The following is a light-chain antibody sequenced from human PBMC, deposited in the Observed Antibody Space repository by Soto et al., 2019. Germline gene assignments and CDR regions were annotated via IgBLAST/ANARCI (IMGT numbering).Light chain of an antibody. CDR3: QSYDSSLSFYV. V-gene: IGLV1-40*01. CDR2: GNS. Sequence: QSVLTQPPSVSGAPGQRVTISCTGSSSNIGAGYDVHWYQQLPVTVPKLLIYGNSNRPSGVPDRFSGSKSGTSASLAITGLQAEDEADYYCQSYDSSLSFYVFGTGTKLTVL. CDR1: SSNIGAGYD. J-gene: IGLJ1*01.